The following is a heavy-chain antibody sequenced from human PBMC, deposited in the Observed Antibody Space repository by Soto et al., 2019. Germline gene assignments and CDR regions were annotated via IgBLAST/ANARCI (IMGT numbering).Heavy chain of an antibody. J-gene: IGHJ4*02. D-gene: IGHD3-22*01. CDR3: ARSSGSGYYALSY. CDR2: TSAYNDNT. CDR1: RYTFTNYG. V-gene: IGHV1-18*01. Sequence: QVQLVQSGAEVKEPGASVKVSCKASRYTFTNYGIRWVRQAPGQGLEWVGWTSAYNDNTNYAQKLQGRVTMTTDTSTSTAYMELRSLRSADTAVYYFARSSGSGYYALSYWGQGTLVTVSS.